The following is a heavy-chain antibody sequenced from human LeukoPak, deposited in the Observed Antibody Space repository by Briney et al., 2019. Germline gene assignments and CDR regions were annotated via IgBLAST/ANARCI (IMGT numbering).Heavy chain of an antibody. CDR3: ARALGGAAAGKSGHWFDP. CDR2: IYHSGST. V-gene: IGHV4-38-2*02. D-gene: IGHD6-13*01. J-gene: IGHJ5*02. Sequence: PSETLSLTCTVSGYSISSGYYWGWIRQPPGKGLEWIGSIYHSGSTYYNPSLKSRVTISVDTYKNQFSLKLSSVTAADTAVYYCARALGGAAAGKSGHWFDPWGQGTLVTVSS. CDR1: GYSISSGYY.